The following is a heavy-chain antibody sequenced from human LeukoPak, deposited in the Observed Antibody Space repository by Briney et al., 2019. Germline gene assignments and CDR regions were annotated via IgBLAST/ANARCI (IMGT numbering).Heavy chain of an antibody. D-gene: IGHD6-6*01. V-gene: IGHV3-20*04. J-gene: IGHJ4*02. CDR3: ARAPGSVAARPYYFDY. Sequence: GGSLRLSCAASGFTFSSYEMNWVRQAPGKGLEWVSGINWNGGSTGYADSVKGRFTISRDNAKNSLYLQMNSLRAEDTALYYCARAPGSVAARPYYFDYWGQGTLVTVSS. CDR1: GFTFSSYE. CDR2: INWNGGST.